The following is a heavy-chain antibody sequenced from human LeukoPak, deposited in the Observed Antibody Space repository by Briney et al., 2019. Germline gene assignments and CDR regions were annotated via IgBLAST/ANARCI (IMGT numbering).Heavy chain of an antibody. CDR2: IGSSSDAI. J-gene: IGHJ4*02. CDR1: GFTFSTYG. CDR3: ARAMRSGYDY. V-gene: IGHV3-48*02. Sequence: GGSLRLSCAASGFTFSTYGMNWVRQAPGKGPEWVSYIGSSSDAIYYPDSVRGRFTISRDNAKNSLYLQMNSLRDEDTAVYYSARAMRSGYDYWGQGTLVTVSS. D-gene: IGHD5-12*01.